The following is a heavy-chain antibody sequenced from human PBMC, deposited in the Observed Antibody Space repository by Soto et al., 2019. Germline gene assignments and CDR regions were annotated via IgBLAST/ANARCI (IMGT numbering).Heavy chain of an antibody. D-gene: IGHD3-10*01. CDR3: ARERPPFRRGSGSYRFWFDP. J-gene: IGHJ5*02. CDR2: ISSSSSYI. CDR1: GFTFSSYS. Sequence: PGGSLRLSCAASGFTFSSYSMNWVRQAPGKGLEWVSSISSSSSYIYYADSVKGRFTISRDNAKNSLYLQMNSLRAEDTAVYYCARERPPFRRGSGSYRFWFDPWGQGTLVTVSS. V-gene: IGHV3-21*01.